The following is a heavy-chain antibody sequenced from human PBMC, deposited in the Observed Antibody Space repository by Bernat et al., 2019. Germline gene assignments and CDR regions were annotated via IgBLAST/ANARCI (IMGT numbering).Heavy chain of an antibody. CDR2: ISSSSSTI. CDR1: GFTFSSDS. Sequence: EVQLVESGGGLVQPGGSLRPSCAASGFTFSSDSMNWVRQAPGKGLEWVSYISSSSSTIYYADSVKGRFTISRDNAKNSLYLQMNSLRAEDTAVYYCARDGSLMGYGEGSFVDYWGQGTLVTVSS. CDR3: ARDGSLMGYGEGSFVDY. D-gene: IGHD4-17*01. V-gene: IGHV3-48*01. J-gene: IGHJ4*02.